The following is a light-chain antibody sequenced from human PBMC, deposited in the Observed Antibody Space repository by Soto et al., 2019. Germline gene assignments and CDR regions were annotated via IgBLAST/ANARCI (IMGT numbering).Light chain of an antibody. CDR3: AAWDDSLKGV. Sequence: QSVLTQPPSASGTPGQRVTISCSGSSSNIGSNTVNWYQQLPGTAPKLLIYSNNQRPSGVPDRVSGSKSGTSASLAISGLQSEDEDDYYCAAWDDSLKGVFGGGTKLTVL. V-gene: IGLV1-44*01. CDR1: SSNIGSNT. J-gene: IGLJ3*02. CDR2: SNN.